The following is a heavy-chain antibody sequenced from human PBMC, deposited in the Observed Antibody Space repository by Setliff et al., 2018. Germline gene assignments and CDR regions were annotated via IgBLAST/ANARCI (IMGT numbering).Heavy chain of an antibody. V-gene: IGHV4-4*07. CDR2: IYIGGSA. D-gene: IGHD6-19*01. Sequence: SETLSLTCTVSGGSISSYYWSWIRQPDGKGLEWIGHIYIGGSANYNPSLKSRVTMSIDTSKNQFSLKLNSVTAADMAVYYCAKEQWLDPPGYYYMDVWAKGTTVTVSS. CDR3: AKEQWLDPPGYYYMDV. J-gene: IGHJ6*03. CDR1: GGSISSYY.